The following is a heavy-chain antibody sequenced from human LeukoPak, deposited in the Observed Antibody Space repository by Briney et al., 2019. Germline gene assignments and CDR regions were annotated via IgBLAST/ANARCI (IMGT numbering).Heavy chain of an antibody. CDR1: GYTFTGYY. Sequence: GASVKVSCKPSGYTFTGYYMHWVRHAPGQGLEWLESINPNNSDTIYAQKFLGRITITRATSINTAYVELSSLRSDDTAVYYCARPLAEYWSGYYHPYYFDYWGQGTLVTVSS. J-gene: IGHJ4*02. CDR2: INPNNSDT. D-gene: IGHD3-3*01. V-gene: IGHV1-2*02. CDR3: ARPLAEYWSGYYHPYYFDY.